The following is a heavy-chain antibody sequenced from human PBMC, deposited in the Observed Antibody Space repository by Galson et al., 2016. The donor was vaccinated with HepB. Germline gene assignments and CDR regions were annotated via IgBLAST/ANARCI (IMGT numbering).Heavy chain of an antibody. CDR2: INHSGST. J-gene: IGHJ3*02. CDR1: GFTFSDHA. D-gene: IGHD2-21*01. Sequence: LRLSCAASGFTFSDHAMSWFRQPPGKGLEWIGEINHSGSTNYNPSLKSRVTISVDTSKNQFSLKLSSVTAADTAVYYCARGNYSAFDIWGQGTMVTVSS. CDR3: ARGNYSAFDI. V-gene: IGHV4-34*01.